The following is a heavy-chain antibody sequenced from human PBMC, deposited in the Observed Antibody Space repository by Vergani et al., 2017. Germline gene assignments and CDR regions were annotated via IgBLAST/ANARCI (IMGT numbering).Heavy chain of an antibody. CDR3: ARGRYCSSTSCSPNTYRGYYYYMDV. CDR2: INHSGST. D-gene: IGHD2-2*01. V-gene: IGHV4-31*03. J-gene: IGHJ6*03. Sequence: QVQLQESGPGLVKASQTLSLTCSVSGAYVGSGGYYWSWVRQRPGMGLDWIGEINHSGSTNYNPSLKSRVTISVDTSKNQFSLKLSSVTAADTAVYYCARGRYCSSTSCSPNTYRGYYYYMDVWGKGTTVTVSS. CDR1: GAYVGSGGYY.